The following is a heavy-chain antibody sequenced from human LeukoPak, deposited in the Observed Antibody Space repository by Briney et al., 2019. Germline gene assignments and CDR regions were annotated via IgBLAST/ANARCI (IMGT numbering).Heavy chain of an antibody. D-gene: IGHD2-2*01. CDR2: ISYTGST. Sequence: SETLSLTCTVSGGSITSYYWSWIRQSPGKGLEWIGYISYTGSTNYNPSLQSRVTMSIDTSKNQFSLKLSSVTAADTAAYYCASGGYCGSTSCYPTWFDPWGQGTLVTVSS. J-gene: IGHJ5*02. CDR3: ASGGYCGSTSCYPTWFDP. V-gene: IGHV4-59*01. CDR1: GGSITSYY.